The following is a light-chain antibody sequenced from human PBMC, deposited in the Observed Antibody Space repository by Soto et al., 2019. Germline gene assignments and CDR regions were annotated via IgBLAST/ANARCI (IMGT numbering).Light chain of an antibody. CDR3: QQRSSWPLT. J-gene: IGKJ4*01. CDR1: RSVGSY. CDR2: DAS. V-gene: IGKV3-11*01. Sequence: EIVLTQSPATLSLSPGERATLSCRASRSVGSYLAWYQHKPGQAPRLLMYDASNRDTGIPARFSGSGSGTEFTLTISSLEPEDVAVYYCQQRSSWPLTFGGGTKVEIK.